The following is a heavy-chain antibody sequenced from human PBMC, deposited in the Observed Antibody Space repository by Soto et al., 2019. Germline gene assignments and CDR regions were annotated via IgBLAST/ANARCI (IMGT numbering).Heavy chain of an antibody. V-gene: IGHV1-69*01. CDR3: ECAGRERRFDY. Sequence: QVQLVQSGAEVKKPGSSVKVSCKASGSTFSSYAFTWVRQAPGQGPEWMGGILPIFGTAKYAQKFQGRVTISANETTSTAYMELRSLRSEETAEYYGECAGRERRFDYWGQGTLVTVSS. CDR1: GSTFSSYA. J-gene: IGHJ4*02. CDR2: ILPIFGTA. D-gene: IGHD6-25*01.